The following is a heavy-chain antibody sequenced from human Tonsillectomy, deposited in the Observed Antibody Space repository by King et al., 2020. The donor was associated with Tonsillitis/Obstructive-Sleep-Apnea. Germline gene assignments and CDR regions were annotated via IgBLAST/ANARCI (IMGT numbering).Heavy chain of an antibody. D-gene: IGHD6-13*01. CDR3: ARGSTHIAAAGTTY. CDR1: GGSFSGYY. J-gene: IGHJ4*02. V-gene: IGHV4-34*01. Sequence: VQLQQWGAGLLKPSETLSLTCAVYGGSFSGYYWSWIRQPPGKGLEWIGEINHSGSTNYNPSLKSRVTISVDTSKNQFSLKLSSVTAADTAVYYCARGSTHIAAAGTTYWGQGTLVPVSS. CDR2: INHSGST.